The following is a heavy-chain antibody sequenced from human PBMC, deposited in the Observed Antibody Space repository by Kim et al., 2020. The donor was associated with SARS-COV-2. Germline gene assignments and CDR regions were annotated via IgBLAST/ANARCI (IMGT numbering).Heavy chain of an antibody. CDR3: ATLRAAAGIGPYYYGMDV. Sequence: GESLKISCKGSGYSFTSYWISWVRQMPGKGLEWMGRIDPSDSYTNYSPSFQGHVTISADKSISTAYLQWSSLKASDTAMYYCATLRAAAGIGPYYYGMDVWGQGTTVTVSS. CDR1: GYSFTSYW. CDR2: IDPSDSYT. V-gene: IGHV5-10-1*01. D-gene: IGHD6-13*01. J-gene: IGHJ6*02.